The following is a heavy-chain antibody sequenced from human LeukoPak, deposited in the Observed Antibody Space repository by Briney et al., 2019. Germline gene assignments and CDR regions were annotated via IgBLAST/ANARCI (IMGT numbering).Heavy chain of an antibody. CDR1: GYPISSGYY. CDR3: AGPRGRAGLDPFDI. CDR2: IYYTGST. D-gene: IGHD6-13*01. Sequence: SETLSLTCAVSGYPISSGYYWGWIRQPPGKGLEWIGSIYYTGSTYYNPSLKTRVTISFDTSKNQFSLKLNSVTAADTAVYFCAGPRGRAGLDPFDIWGQGTMVTVSS. J-gene: IGHJ3*02. V-gene: IGHV4-38-2*01.